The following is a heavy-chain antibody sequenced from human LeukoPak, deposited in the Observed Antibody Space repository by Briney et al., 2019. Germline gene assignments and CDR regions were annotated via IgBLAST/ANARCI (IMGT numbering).Heavy chain of an antibody. V-gene: IGHV4-59*08. CDR2: IYYSGIT. D-gene: IGHD2-21*02. J-gene: IGHJ3*02. Sequence: SETLSLTCTVSGGSISSYYWSWIRQPPGQGLEWIGYIYYSGITNYNPSLKSRVTISVDTSKNQFSLRLSSVTAADTAVYYCARPRAYCGGDCSSYTFDIWGQGTMVTVSS. CDR3: ARPRAYCGGDCSSYTFDI. CDR1: GGSISSYY.